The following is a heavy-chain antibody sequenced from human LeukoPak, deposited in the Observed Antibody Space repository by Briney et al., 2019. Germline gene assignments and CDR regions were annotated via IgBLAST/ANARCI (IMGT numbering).Heavy chain of an antibody. CDR2: IRYDGSNE. D-gene: IGHD3-10*01. V-gene: IGHV3-30*02. Sequence: GGSLRLSCAASGFTFSSYGMHWVRQAPGKGLEWVSFIRYDGSNEYYADSVRGRFTISRDNSKNTLYLQMNSLRAEDTAVYYCARMGSGSYYYYYYYYMDVWGKGTTVTISS. J-gene: IGHJ6*03. CDR1: GFTFSSYG. CDR3: ARMGSGSYYYYYYYYMDV.